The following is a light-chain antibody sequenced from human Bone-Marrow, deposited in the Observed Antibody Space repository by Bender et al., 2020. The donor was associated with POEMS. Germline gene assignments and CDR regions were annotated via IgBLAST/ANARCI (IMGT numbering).Light chain of an antibody. CDR3: CSYTGSTTWM. Sequence: QSALTQPASVSGSPGQSITFSCSGTSNDVGTYNLVSWYQQHPGKAPKLLIYDVTKRPSGVSTRFSGSKSGNTASLTISGLQAEDEAHYYCCSYTGSTTWMFGGGTKVTVL. CDR2: DVT. V-gene: IGLV2-23*02. J-gene: IGLJ3*02. CDR1: SNDVGTYNL.